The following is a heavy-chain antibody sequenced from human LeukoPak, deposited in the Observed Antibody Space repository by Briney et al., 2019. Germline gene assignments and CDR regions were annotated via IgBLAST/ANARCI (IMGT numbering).Heavy chain of an antibody. CDR3: ARATGDAVGSAFDI. J-gene: IGHJ3*02. CDR1: GGTFSSYA. CDR2: INPNSGGT. V-gene: IGHV1-2*06. Sequence: GASVKVSCKASGGTFSSYAISWVRQAPGQGLEWMGRINPNSGGTNYAQKFQGRVTMTRDTSISTAYMELSRLRSDDTAVYYCARATGDAVGSAFDIWGQGTMVTVSS. D-gene: IGHD7-27*01.